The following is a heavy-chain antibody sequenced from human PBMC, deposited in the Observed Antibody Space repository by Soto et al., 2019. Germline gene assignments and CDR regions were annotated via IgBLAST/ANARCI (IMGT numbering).Heavy chain of an antibody. CDR2: IIPIFGTA. J-gene: IGHJ6*02. Sequence: SVKVSCKASGGTFSSYAISWVRQAPGQGLEWMGGIIPIFGTANYAQKFQGRVTITADKSTSTAYMELSSLRSEDTAVYYCARDLKYYYDSSGRYGMDVWGQGTTVTVSS. CDR1: GGTFSSYA. CDR3: ARDLKYYYDSSGRYGMDV. V-gene: IGHV1-69*06. D-gene: IGHD3-22*01.